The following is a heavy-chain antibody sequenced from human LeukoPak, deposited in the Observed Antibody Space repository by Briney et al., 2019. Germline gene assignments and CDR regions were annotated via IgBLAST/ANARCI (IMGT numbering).Heavy chain of an antibody. CDR2: VSSSSRTI. Sequence: GGSLRFSCEASGYKFDHYAMHWVRQAPGKGLEWVSPVSSSSRTIYYADSVKGRFTISRDNDKNLLYPQMTSLGAEDTAVYYCARHLALYNYGGNIHFWGQEPLVSVSS. CDR3: ARHLALYNYGGNIHF. J-gene: IGHJ4*02. CDR1: GYKFDHYA. D-gene: IGHD4-23*01. V-gene: IGHV3-48*04.